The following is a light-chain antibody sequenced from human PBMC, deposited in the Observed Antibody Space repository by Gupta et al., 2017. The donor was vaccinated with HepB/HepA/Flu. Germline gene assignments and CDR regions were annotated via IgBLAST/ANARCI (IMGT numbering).Light chain of an antibody. CDR2: DAS. J-gene: IGKJ4*01. CDR1: QSVGSL. CDR3: QQRISWPLT. Sequence: EIGFTQSPATLSLSPGERATLSCRASQSVGSLLAWYQQKPGQAPRLLIFDASNRATGIPGRFSASGYGTDFTLTISRLEPEDFAVYYCQQRISWPLTFGGGTKVEIK. V-gene: IGKV3-11*01.